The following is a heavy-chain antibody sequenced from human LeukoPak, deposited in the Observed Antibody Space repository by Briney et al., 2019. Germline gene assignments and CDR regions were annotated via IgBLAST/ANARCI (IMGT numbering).Heavy chain of an antibody. CDR2: INPSGGST. V-gene: IGHV1-46*01. D-gene: IGHD6-13*01. Sequence: ASVKVSCKASGYTFTSHYMHWVRQAPGQGLEWMGIINPSGGSTSYAQKFQGRVTMTRDTSTSTVYMELSSLRSEDTAVYYCARERAAAGIYYYYGMDVWGKGTTVTVSS. CDR1: GYTFTSHY. CDR3: ARERAAAGIYYYYGMDV. J-gene: IGHJ6*04.